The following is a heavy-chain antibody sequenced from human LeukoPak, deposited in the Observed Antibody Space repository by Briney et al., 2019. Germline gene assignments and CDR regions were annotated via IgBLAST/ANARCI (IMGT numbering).Heavy chain of an antibody. CDR1: GGSISSGGYY. Sequence: SQTLSLTCTVSGGSISSGGYYWSWIRQHPGKGLEWIGYIYYSGSTYYNPSLKSRVTISVDTSKNQFSLKLSSVTAADTAVYYCARAFHSGYDSEGFDYWGQGTLVTVSS. CDR3: ARAFHSGYDSEGFDY. J-gene: IGHJ4*02. D-gene: IGHD5-12*01. V-gene: IGHV4-31*03. CDR2: IYYSGST.